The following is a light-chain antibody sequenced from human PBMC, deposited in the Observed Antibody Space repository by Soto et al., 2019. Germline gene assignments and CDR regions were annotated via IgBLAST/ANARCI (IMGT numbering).Light chain of an antibody. CDR3: QQRSNWPAIT. CDR2: DAS. Sequence: EIVLTQSPATLSLSPGERATLSCRASQSVSSYLAWYQQKPGQAPRLLIYDASNRAPGIPARFSGSGSGTDYTLPISSLEPEDFAVYYCQQRSNWPAITFGQGTRLEIK. V-gene: IGKV3-11*01. CDR1: QSVSSY. J-gene: IGKJ5*01.